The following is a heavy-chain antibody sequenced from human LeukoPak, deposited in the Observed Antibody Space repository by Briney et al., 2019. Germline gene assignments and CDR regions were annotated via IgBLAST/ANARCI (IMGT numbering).Heavy chain of an antibody. Sequence: ASVKVSCEASGYNFISYGINWVRQAPGQGLEWVGWISAYSGNPKYAQKFQDRVTMTTDTSTSTAYMELRSLRSDDTAVYYCARFDGYLGYYYFDYWGQGTLVTVSS. CDR1: GYNFISYG. CDR3: ARFDGYLGYYYFDY. V-gene: IGHV1-18*01. J-gene: IGHJ4*02. D-gene: IGHD5-24*01. CDR2: ISAYSGNP.